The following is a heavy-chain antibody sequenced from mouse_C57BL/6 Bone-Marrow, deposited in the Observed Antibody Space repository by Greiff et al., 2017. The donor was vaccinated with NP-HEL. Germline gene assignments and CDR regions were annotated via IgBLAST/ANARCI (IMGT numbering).Heavy chain of an antibody. CDR1: GFTFSDAW. CDR3: TRGYCGSFDY. J-gene: IGHJ2*01. CDR2: IRNKPNNHAT. D-gene: IGHD1-1*01. V-gene: IGHV6-6*01. Sequence: EVKLVESGGGLVQPGGSMKLSCAASGFTFSDAWMDWARQSPEKGLEWVAEIRNKPNNHATYYAESVKGRFTISRDDSKSSVYLQMNSLRAEDTGIYYCTRGYCGSFDYWGQGTTLTVSS.